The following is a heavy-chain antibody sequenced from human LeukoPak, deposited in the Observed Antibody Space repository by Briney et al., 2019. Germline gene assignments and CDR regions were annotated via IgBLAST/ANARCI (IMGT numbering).Heavy chain of an antibody. D-gene: IGHD3-22*01. Sequence: GRSLRLSCAASGFTFDDYAMHWVRQAPGKGLEWVSGISWYSGSIGYADSVKGRFTISRDNAKNSLYLQMNSLRAEDTALYYCAKVGSEYYYDSSGPYGMDVWGQGTTVTVSS. CDR3: AKVGSEYYYDSSGPYGMDV. J-gene: IGHJ6*02. CDR1: GFTFDDYA. CDR2: ISWYSGSI. V-gene: IGHV3-9*01.